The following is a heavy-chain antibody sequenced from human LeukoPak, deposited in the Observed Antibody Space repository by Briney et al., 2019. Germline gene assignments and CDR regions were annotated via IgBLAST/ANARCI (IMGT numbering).Heavy chain of an antibody. Sequence: PSETLSLTCTVSGGSISSYYWSWIRQPPGKGLEWIGYIYYSGSTNYNPPLKSRVTISVDTSKNQFSLKLSSVTAADTAVYYCARDDGGGGDAFDIWGQGTMVTVSS. CDR3: ARDDGGGGDAFDI. J-gene: IGHJ3*02. CDR1: GGSISSYY. V-gene: IGHV4-59*01. CDR2: IYYSGST. D-gene: IGHD2-15*01.